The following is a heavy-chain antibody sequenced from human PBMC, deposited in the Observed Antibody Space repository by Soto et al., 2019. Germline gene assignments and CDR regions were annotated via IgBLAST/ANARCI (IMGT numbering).Heavy chain of an antibody. CDR3: AKDGGESVYSYSGY. CDR2: ISGSGGST. J-gene: IGHJ4*02. V-gene: IGHV3-23*01. CDR1: GFTFSSYA. Sequence: EVQLLESGGGLVQPGGSLRLSCAASGFTFSSYAMSWVRQAPGKGLEWVSAISGSGGSTYYADSVKGRFTISRDNSKNTVYLQMNSLRAEDTAVYYCAKDGGESVYSYSGYWGQGALVTVSS. D-gene: IGHD5-18*01.